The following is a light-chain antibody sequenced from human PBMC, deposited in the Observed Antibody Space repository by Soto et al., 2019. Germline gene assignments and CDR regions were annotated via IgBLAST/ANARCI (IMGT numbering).Light chain of an antibody. V-gene: IGKV3-20*01. J-gene: IGKJ5*01. Sequence: EVVWTQSPGTLSLSPGARATLSCRASQSITNNFLAWYQHRPGQAPRLLIYGASSRATGIPDRFSGSGSGTDFTLTISRLEPEDVAVYHCQQYGSSVITFGQGTRLEIK. CDR2: GAS. CDR3: QQYGSSVIT. CDR1: QSITNNF.